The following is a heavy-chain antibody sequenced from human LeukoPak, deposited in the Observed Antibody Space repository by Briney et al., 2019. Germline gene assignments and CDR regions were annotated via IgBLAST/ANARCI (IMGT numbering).Heavy chain of an antibody. Sequence: PGGSLRLSCATSGFSFSIYGMHWVRQAQGKGLEWVALTWYDGSNKNYADSVKGRFTIPRDNSKNTLYLQMNSLRGEDTAVYYCARGGLTIAEATTSWYLDYWGQGTLVTVSS. D-gene: IGHD1-26*01. J-gene: IGHJ4*02. V-gene: IGHV3-33*01. CDR3: ARGGLTIAEATTSWYLDY. CDR2: TWYDGSNK. CDR1: GFSFSIYG.